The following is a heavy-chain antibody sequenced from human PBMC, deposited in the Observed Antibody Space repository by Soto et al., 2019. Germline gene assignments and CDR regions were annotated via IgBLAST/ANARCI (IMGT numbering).Heavy chain of an antibody. CDR2: ISIDGSRT. Sequence: GGSLRLSCAASGFTFSSYWMHWVRQAPGKGLVWVSRISIDGSRTNYADSVKGRFTISRDNAKNTLYLQMNGLRAEDTAVYYCAKDGQSGFWSGYYLDVWGQGTTVTVSS. V-gene: IGHV3-74*01. CDR3: AKDGQSGFWSGYYLDV. CDR1: GFTFSSYW. J-gene: IGHJ6*02. D-gene: IGHD3-3*01.